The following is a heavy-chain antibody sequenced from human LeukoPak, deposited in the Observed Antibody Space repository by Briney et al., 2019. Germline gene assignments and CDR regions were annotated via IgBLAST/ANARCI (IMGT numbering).Heavy chain of an antibody. Sequence: SETLSLTCTVSGGSISSSSYYWGWIRQPPGKGLEWIGSIYYSGSTYYNPSLKSRVTISADTSKNQFSLKLSSVTAADTAVYYCARKKFGWFDPWGQGTLVTVSS. CDR2: IYYSGST. CDR1: GGSISSSSYY. V-gene: IGHV4-39*01. D-gene: IGHD3-10*01. J-gene: IGHJ5*02. CDR3: ARKKFGWFDP.